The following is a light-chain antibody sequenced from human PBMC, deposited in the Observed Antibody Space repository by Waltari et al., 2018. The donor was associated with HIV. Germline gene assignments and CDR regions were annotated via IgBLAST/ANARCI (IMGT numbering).Light chain of an antibody. V-gene: IGLV2-8*01. CDR1: SSDIGGYNY. Sequence: QSALTQPPSASGSPGQSVTISCTGNSSDIGGYNYVSWYQQHPGKAPKLMIYEVTNRPSGGPVLFSGSKSGNTASLTVSGLQAEDEADYYCTSYAGSNNWLFGGGTKLTVL. CDR2: EVT. J-gene: IGLJ2*01. CDR3: TSYAGSNNWL.